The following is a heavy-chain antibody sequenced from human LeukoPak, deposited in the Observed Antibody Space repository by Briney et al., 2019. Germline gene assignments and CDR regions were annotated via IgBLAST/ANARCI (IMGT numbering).Heavy chain of an antibody. CDR1: SGSLSGYY. D-gene: IGHD1-26*01. Sequence: PSETLSLTCAVYSGSLSGYYWSWIRQPPGKGLEWIGEINHSGSTNYNPSLKSRVTISVDTSKNQFSLKLSSVTAADTAVYYCARGGGSYSDYWGQGTLLTVSS. J-gene: IGHJ4*02. CDR3: ARGGGSYSDY. CDR2: INHSGST. V-gene: IGHV4-34*01.